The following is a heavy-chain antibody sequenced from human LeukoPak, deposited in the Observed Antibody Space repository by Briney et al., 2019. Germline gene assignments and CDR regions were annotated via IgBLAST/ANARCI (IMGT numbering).Heavy chain of an antibody. J-gene: IGHJ4*03. V-gene: IGHV3-48*01. CDR3: AREAALSTGWFGY. D-gene: IGHD6-19*01. Sequence: GGSLRLSCAASEFTFSTYNMTWIRQAPGKGLEWVSYIDGSSSAIYYADSVKGRFTISRDNAKNSLYLQMNSLRAEDTAVYYCAREAALSTGWFGYWGQGTPVTVSS. CDR1: EFTFSTYN. CDR2: IDGSSSAI.